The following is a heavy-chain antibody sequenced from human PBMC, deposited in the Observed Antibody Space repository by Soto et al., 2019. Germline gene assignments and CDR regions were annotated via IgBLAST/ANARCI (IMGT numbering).Heavy chain of an antibody. V-gene: IGHV1-69*04. CDR3: ARGSRWFDP. J-gene: IGHJ5*02. CDR2: IIPILGIA. Sequence: ASVKVSCKASGYTFTSYGISWVRQAPGQGLEWMGRIIPILGIANYAQKFQGRVTITADKSTSTAYMELSSLRSEDTAVYYCARGSRWFDPWGQGTLVTVSS. CDR1: GYTFTSYG.